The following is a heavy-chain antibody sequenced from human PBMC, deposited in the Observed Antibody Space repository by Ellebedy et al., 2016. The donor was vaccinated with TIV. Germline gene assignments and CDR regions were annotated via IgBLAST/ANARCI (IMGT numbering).Heavy chain of an antibody. V-gene: IGHV6-1*01. Sequence: SQTLSLPCAISGDRVSSNSATWNWIRQSPSRGLEWLGRTYYRSKWYNDYAVSGKSRITINPDTSKNHFSLQLNSATPEHTAVYYCARGSTRHLDNWGQGTLVTVSS. J-gene: IGHJ4*02. CDR1: GDRVSSNSAT. CDR2: TYYRSKWYN. CDR3: ARGSTRHLDN.